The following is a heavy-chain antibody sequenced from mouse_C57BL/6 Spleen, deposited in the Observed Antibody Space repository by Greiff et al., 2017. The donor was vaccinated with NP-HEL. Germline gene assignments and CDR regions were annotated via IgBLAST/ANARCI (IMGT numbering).Heavy chain of an antibody. V-gene: IGHV1-81*01. CDR2: SYPRSGNT. CDR1: GYTFTSYG. D-gene: IGHD1-1*01. CDR3: GRVLLITTGGYDDY. J-gene: IGHJ2*01. Sequence: QVQLQQSGAELARPGASVKLSCKASGYTFTSYGISWVKQRTGQGLEWIGESYPRSGNTYYNDKFKGKATLTADKSSSTAYMELRSLTSEDSAVYFCGRVLLITTGGYDDYWGQGTTVTVSS.